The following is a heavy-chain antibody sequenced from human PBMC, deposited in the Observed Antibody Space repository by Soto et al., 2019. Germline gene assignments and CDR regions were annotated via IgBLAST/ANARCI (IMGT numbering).Heavy chain of an antibody. D-gene: IGHD1-1*01. J-gene: IGHJ4*02. V-gene: IGHV4-39*01. Sequence: QLHLQESGPGLLKPSETLSLTCTVSGGSISSSAYYWGWIRQPPGKRLEWIASISYSGSTYYNPSLKSRVTISVDTSKNQFSLKLRSMTAAYTAVYYCARQVEVTYFDYWGQGTLVTVSS. CDR2: ISYSGST. CDR3: ARQVEVTYFDY. CDR1: GGSISSSAYY.